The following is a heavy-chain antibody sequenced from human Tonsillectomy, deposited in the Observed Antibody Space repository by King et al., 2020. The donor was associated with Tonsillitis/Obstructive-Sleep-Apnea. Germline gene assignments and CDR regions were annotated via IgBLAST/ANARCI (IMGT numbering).Heavy chain of an antibody. CDR3: AGEXXWXLLFXYXXXXXX. V-gene: IGHV3-7*04. CDR1: GFSFSGHW. Sequence: DVQLVESGGGLVQPGGSLRLSCAASGFSFSGHWMTWVRQAPGTGLEWVANIKQDGSEKYYVDSVKGRFIISRDNARNSLYLQMNSLRAEDTAVYYCAGEXXWXLLFXYXXXXXXXXKXTTVTVSS. J-gene: IGHJ6*03. D-gene: IGHD1-26*01. CDR2: IKQDGSEK.